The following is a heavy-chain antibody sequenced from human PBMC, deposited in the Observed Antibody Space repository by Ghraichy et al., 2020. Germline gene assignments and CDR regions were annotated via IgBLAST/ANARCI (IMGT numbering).Heavy chain of an antibody. CDR2: ISGSGGST. Sequence: GGSLRLSCAASGFTFSSCAMSWVRQAPGKGPEWVSAISGSGGSTYYADSVKGRFTISRDNSKNTLSLQMNSLKAEETAVYYCGKHDASLVRGVIYYYYYGMYVWGQVTTVTVSS. CDR1: GFTFSSCA. CDR3: GKHDASLVRGVIYYYYYGMYV. V-gene: IGHV3-23*01. D-gene: IGHD3-10*01. J-gene: IGHJ6*02.